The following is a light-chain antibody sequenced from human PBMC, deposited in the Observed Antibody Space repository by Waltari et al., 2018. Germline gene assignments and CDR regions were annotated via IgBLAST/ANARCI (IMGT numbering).Light chain of an antibody. CDR1: NIASKS. V-gene: IGLV3-21*02. CDR2: DDS. CDR3: QVWHTSVYPVV. J-gene: IGLJ2*01. Sequence: SYVPTQTPSVSVAPGQTATITCGGNNIASKSVHWYQQKPGQAPVLVVYDDSDRPSEIPERFSGSKSGTTATLTISRVEAGDEADYYCQVWHTSVYPVVFGRGTKLRVL.